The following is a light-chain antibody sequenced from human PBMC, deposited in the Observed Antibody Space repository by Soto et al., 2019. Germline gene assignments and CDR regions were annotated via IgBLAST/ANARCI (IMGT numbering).Light chain of an antibody. CDR1: QSVSSNY. V-gene: IGKV3-20*01. CDR2: GAS. Sequence: EIVLTQSPGTLSLSPGERATLSCRASQSVSSNYVAWCQQRPGQAPRLLIYGASIRATGIPDRFSGSGSVTDFTLTISRLEPEDFAVYYCQQYGKSPWTFGQGTKVEI. J-gene: IGKJ1*01. CDR3: QQYGKSPWT.